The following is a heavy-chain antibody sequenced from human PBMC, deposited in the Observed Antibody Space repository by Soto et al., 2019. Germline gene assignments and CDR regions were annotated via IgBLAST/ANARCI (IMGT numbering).Heavy chain of an antibody. CDR2: ISYDGSNK. CDR1: GFTFSSYA. V-gene: IGHV3-30-3*01. J-gene: IGHJ4*02. CDR3: AGTSHGDY. D-gene: IGHD6-6*01. Sequence: QVQLVESGGGVVQPGRSLRLSCAASGFTFSSYAMHWVRQAPGKGLEWVAVISYDGSNKYYADSVKGRFTISRDNSKNTLYLQMNSLRAEDTAVYYCAGTSHGDYWGQGTLVTVSS.